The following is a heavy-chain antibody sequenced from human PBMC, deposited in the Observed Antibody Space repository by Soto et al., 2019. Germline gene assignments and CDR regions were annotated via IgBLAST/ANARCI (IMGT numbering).Heavy chain of an antibody. D-gene: IGHD3-10*01. CDR2: IYHSGST. CDR1: GGSISSGGYS. J-gene: IGHJ4*02. Sequence: SETLSLTCAVSGGSISSGGYSWSWIRQPPGKGLDLIGYIYHSGSTYYNPSLKSRVTISVDRSKNQFSLKLSSVTAADTAVYYCARAYYYGSGSYYPRYFDYGGQGTLVTVSS. V-gene: IGHV4-30-2*01. CDR3: ARAYYYGSGSYYPRYFDY.